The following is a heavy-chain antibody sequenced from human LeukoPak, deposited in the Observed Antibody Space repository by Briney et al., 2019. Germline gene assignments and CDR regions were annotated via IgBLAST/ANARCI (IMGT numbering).Heavy chain of an antibody. CDR1: GGSISSGDYY. V-gene: IGHV4-30-4*08. J-gene: IGHJ3*02. D-gene: IGHD3-22*01. CDR2: IYYSGST. Sequence: NPSETLSLTCTVSGGSISSGDYYWSWIRHPPGKGLEWIGYIYYSGSTYYNPSLKSRVTISVDTSKNQFSLKLSSVTAADTAVYYCASEGYYDSSGYNGAFDIWGQGTMVTVSS. CDR3: ASEGYYDSSGYNGAFDI.